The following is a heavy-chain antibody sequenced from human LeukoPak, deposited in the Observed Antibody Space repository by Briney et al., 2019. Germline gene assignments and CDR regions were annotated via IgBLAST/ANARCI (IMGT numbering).Heavy chain of an antibody. V-gene: IGHV3-23*01. D-gene: IGHD1-26*01. CDR1: GFSFSDYA. J-gene: IGHJ4*02. Sequence: GGSLRLSCTASGFSFSDYAMSWVRQAPGKGLEWVSAISGGVGVGSTYYADSVKGRFTISRDNSKSTLHLQMSSLRAEDTAVYYCAKRTKYGIHALDYWGQGTLVIVSS. CDR3: AKRTKYGIHALDY. CDR2: ISGGVGVGST.